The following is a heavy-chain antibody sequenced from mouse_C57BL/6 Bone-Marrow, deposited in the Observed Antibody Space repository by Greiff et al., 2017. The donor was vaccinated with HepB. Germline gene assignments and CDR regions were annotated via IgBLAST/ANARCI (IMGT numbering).Heavy chain of an antibody. CDR1: GYTFTSYW. Sequence: QVQLQQPGAELVMPGASVKLSCKASGYTFTSYWMHWVKQRPGQGLEWIGEIDPSDSYTNYNQKFKGKSTLTVDKTSSTAYLQLSSLTSEDTAVYYCTTIRYWGQGTTLTVSS. J-gene: IGHJ2*01. CDR2: IDPSDSYT. V-gene: IGHV1-69*01. D-gene: IGHD1-1*01. CDR3: TTIRY.